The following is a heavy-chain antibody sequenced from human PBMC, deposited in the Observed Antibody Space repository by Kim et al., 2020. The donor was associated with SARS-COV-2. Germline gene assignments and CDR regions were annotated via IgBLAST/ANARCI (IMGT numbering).Heavy chain of an antibody. D-gene: IGHD2-2*01. CDR3: ATKGGVVVGETQDAFAK. CDR2: INADGSKK. CDR1: GFIFSDYW. J-gene: IGHJ3*02. Sequence: GGSLRLSCGGSGFIFSDYWMSWVRQAPGKGLEWVANINADGSKKYYVDSIVGRFTISRDNAKNSLFLQMNSLTAEDTAVYYCATKGGVVVGETQDAFAKWGRGTMVTVSP. V-gene: IGHV3-7*01.